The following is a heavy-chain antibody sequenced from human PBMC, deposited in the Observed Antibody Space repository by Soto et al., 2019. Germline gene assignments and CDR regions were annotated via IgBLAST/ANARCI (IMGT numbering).Heavy chain of an antibody. CDR1: GFTFSSYS. CDR2: ISSSSSTI. V-gene: IGHV3-48*02. Sequence: EVQLVESGGGLVQPGGSLRLSCAASGFTFSSYSMNWVRQAPGKGLEWVSYISSSSSTIYYADSVKGRFTISRDNAKNSLYLQMNSLRDEDTAVYYCARELELSLIYYYYYGMDVWGQGTTVTVSS. CDR3: ARELELSLIYYYYYGMDV. D-gene: IGHD1-7*01. J-gene: IGHJ6*02.